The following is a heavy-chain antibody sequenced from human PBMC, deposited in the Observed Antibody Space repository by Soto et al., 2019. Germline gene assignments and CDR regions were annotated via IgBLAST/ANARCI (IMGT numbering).Heavy chain of an antibody. V-gene: IGHV4-59*08. CDR3: ARAGLKYYYGSGSYYFDY. Sequence: SETLSLTCTVSGGSISSYYWSWIRQPPGKGLEWIGYIYYSGSTNYNPSLKSRVTISVDTSKNQFSLKLSSVTAADTAVYYCARAGLKYYYGSGSYYFDYWGQGTLVTVSS. D-gene: IGHD3-10*01. CDR1: GGSISSYY. CDR2: IYYSGST. J-gene: IGHJ4*02.